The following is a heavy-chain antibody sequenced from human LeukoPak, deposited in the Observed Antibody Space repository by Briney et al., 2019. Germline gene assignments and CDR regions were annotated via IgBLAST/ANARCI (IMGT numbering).Heavy chain of an antibody. V-gene: IGHV3-15*01. Sequence: GGSLRLSCAASGFTFSNAWMSWVRQAPGKGLEWVGRIKSKTDGGTTDYAAPVKGRFTISRDDSKNTLYLQMNSLKTEDTAVYYCATFRGSWDPFDYWGQGTLVTVSS. J-gene: IGHJ4*02. CDR3: ATFRGSWDPFDY. CDR2: IKSKTDGGTT. CDR1: GFTFSNAW. D-gene: IGHD2-15*01.